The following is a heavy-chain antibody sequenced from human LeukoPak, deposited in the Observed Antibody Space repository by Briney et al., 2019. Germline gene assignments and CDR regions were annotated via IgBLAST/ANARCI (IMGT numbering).Heavy chain of an antibody. CDR3: ARADDPTSSFDY. V-gene: IGHV4-38-2*02. CDR1: GYSISSAYY. D-gene: IGHD2/OR15-2a*01. J-gene: IGHJ4*02. Sequence: PSETLSLTCSVSGYSISSAYYWGWIRQPPGKGLEWIGTMYHSGSTNYNPSLKSRVTISVDTSKNQFSLKLSSVTAADTAVYYCARADDPTSSFDYWGQGTLVTVSS. CDR2: MYHSGST.